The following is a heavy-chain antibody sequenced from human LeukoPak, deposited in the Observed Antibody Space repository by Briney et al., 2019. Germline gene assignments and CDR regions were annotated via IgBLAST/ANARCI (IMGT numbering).Heavy chain of an antibody. D-gene: IGHD3-22*01. CDR2: MHYSGST. CDR3: AGNYYDSSGYDY. V-gene: IGHV4-39*01. Sequence: SETLSLTCTVSGVSISGSIYYWGWIRQPPGKGLEWIATMHYSGSTYYNPSLKSRVTISVDTSKNQFSLKLSSVTAADTAVYYCAGNYYDSSGYDYWGQGTLVTVSS. J-gene: IGHJ4*02. CDR1: GVSISGSIYY.